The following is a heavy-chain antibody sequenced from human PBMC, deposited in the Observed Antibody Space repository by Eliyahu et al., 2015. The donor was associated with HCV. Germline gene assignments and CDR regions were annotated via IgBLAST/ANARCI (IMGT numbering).Heavy chain of an antibody. CDR1: GNSFTNHW. D-gene: IGHD3-10*01. J-gene: IGHJ5*02. Sequence: EVQLVQSEAEVKKPGESLKISCAYSGNSFTNHWIAWVRXMPGKGLEWMGAIFPSDSDTRYSPSFEGQVTIAADKSINTAYLHWGRLRASDTAIYYCARIQFGSEPQGGWFDPLGAREPWSSSPQ. CDR2: IFPSDSDT. CDR3: ARIQFGSEPQGGWFDPL. V-gene: IGHV5-51*01.